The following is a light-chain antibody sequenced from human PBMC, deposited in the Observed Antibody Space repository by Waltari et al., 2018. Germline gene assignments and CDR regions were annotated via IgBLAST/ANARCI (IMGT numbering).Light chain of an antibody. Sequence: QSALTQPPSASGSRGQSVTISCTGTSSDVGSYNYVSWYQQHPGKAPKRMIYEVTKLPAGGPDRGSGAKSGNTASLTVSGLQAEDEADYYCSAYAGSNNVIFGGGTRLTVL. J-gene: IGLJ2*01. CDR1: SSDVGSYNY. CDR2: EVT. CDR3: SAYAGSNNVI. V-gene: IGLV2-8*01.